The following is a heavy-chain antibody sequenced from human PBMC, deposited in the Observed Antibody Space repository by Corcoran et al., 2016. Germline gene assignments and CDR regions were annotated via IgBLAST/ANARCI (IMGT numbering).Heavy chain of an antibody. J-gene: IGHJ5*02. CDR1: GFIVSSNY. V-gene: IGHV3-53*01. CDR3: ARGGGYSYRGPRWFDP. D-gene: IGHD5-18*01. CDR2: LYSGDSA. Sequence: EVQLVESGGGLIQPGGSLRLSCAASGFIVSSNYMSWVRQAPGKGLEWVSVLYSGDSAYYADSVKGRFTISRDYSKNTLYLQMNSLRAEDTAVYYCARGGGYSYRGPRWFDPWGQGTLVTVSS.